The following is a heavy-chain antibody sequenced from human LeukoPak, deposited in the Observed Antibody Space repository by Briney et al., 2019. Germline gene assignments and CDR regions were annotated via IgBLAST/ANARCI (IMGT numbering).Heavy chain of an antibody. CDR1: GYTFSSSW. CDR3: ARDRVYYDSSGSTDAFDI. V-gene: IGHV3-74*01. Sequence: PGGSLRLSCAASGYTFSSSWMHWVREGPGKGPGWVSRINSDGSRTRYADSVKGRFTISRDNAKNTLYLQMNSLRAEDTAVYYCARDRVYYDSSGSTDAFDIWGQGTMVTVSS. D-gene: IGHD3-22*01. CDR2: INSDGSRT. J-gene: IGHJ3*02.